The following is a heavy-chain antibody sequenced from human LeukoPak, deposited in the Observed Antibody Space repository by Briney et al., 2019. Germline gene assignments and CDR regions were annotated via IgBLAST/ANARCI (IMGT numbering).Heavy chain of an antibody. CDR1: GGSISSSSYY. J-gene: IGHJ5*02. D-gene: IGHD1-26*01. V-gene: IGHV4-39*01. Sequence: SETLSLTCTVSGGSISSSSYYWGWVRQPPGKGLEWIGSIYYSGSTYYNPSLKSRVTISVDTSKNQFSLKLSSVTAADTAVYYCARGWRIVGVFNWFDPWGQGTLVTVSS. CDR2: IYYSGST. CDR3: ARGWRIVGVFNWFDP.